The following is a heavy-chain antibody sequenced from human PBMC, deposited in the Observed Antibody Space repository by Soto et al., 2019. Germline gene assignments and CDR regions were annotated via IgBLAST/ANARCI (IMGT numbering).Heavy chain of an antibody. CDR1: GGSFSGYY. D-gene: IGHD1-26*01. CDR2: INHSGST. J-gene: IGHJ5*02. CDR3: ARVLREPCWFDP. Sequence: SETLSLNCAVYGGSFSGYYWSWIRQPPGKGLEWIGEINHSGSTNYNPSLKSRVTISVDTSKNQFSLKLSSVTAADTAVYYCARVLREPCWFDPWGQGTLVTVSS. V-gene: IGHV4-34*01.